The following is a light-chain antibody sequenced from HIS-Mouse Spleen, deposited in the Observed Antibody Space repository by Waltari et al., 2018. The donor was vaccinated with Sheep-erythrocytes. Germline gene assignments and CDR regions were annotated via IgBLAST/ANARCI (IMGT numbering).Light chain of an antibody. CDR1: SSDVGSYNL. V-gene: IGLV2-23*01. CDR3: CSYAGSSTPWV. J-gene: IGLJ3*02. CDR2: EGS. Sequence: QSALTPPASVSGSPGQSITLSCTGTSSDVGSYNLFSWYQQHPGKAPKLMIYEGSKRPSGVSNRFSGSKSGNTASLTISGLQAEDEADYYCCSYAGSSTPWVFGGGTKLTVL.